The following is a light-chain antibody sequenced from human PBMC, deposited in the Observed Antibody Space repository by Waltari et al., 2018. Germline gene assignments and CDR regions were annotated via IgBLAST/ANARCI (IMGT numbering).Light chain of an antibody. CDR2: DVT. J-gene: IGLJ1*01. V-gene: IGLV2-14*03. CDR3: LSYTTSDTYV. CDR1: RSDVGRYDS. Sequence: SALPQPASVSGSPGQSIRISCTGTRSDVGRYDSVSWYQHPPDNAPKLLIYDVTQRPSGISHRFSGSKSGYTASLTISGLQSEDEADYYCLSYTTSDTYVFGSGTRVTVL.